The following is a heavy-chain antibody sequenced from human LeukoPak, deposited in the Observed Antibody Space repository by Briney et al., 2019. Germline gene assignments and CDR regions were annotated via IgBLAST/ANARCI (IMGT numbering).Heavy chain of an antibody. D-gene: IGHD3-10*01. J-gene: IGHJ6*04. Sequence: PSETLSLTCTVSSGSINDYYWSWVRQPAGKGLEWLGRIYSSGSTIYNPSLKSRVTMSVDTSKNQFSLKMTSVPAADTAVYYCAREGKWFGTYYYCMDVWGKGTTVTVSS. CDR2: IYSSGST. CDR3: AREGKWFGTYYYCMDV. V-gene: IGHV4-4*07. CDR1: SGSINDYY.